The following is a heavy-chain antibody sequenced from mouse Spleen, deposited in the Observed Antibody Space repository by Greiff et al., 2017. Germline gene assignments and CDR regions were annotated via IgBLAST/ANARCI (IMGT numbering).Heavy chain of an antibody. Sequence: QVQLQQSGPELVKPGASVKISCKASGYAFSSSWMNWVKQRPGQGLEWIGRIYPGDGDTNYNGKFKGKATLTADKSSSTAYMQLSSLTSVDSAVYFCAYYPFAYWGQGTLVTVSA. D-gene: IGHD2-1*01. CDR2: IYPGDGDT. CDR1: GYAFSSSW. CDR3: AYYPFAY. J-gene: IGHJ3*01. V-gene: IGHV1-82*01.